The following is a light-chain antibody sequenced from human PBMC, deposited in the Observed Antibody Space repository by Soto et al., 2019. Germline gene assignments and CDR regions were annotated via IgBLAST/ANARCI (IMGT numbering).Light chain of an antibody. Sequence: EMVLTQSPATLSGSPGERVTLSCRASRSISSNLAWYQQKPGHATRLLVFSASTRATGIPDMFSGRGSGTEFTLTINGLQSEDLATDECQPHNNWPVVTFGGGTRVEIK. V-gene: IGKV3-15*01. CDR1: RSISSN. CDR3: QPHNNWPVVT. J-gene: IGKJ4*01. CDR2: SAS.